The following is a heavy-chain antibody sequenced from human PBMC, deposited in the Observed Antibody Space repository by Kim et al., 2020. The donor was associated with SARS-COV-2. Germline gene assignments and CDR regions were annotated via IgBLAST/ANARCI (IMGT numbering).Heavy chain of an antibody. V-gene: IGHV1-69*13. CDR1: GGTFSSYA. Sequence: SVKVSCKASGGTFSSYAISWVRQAPGQGLEWMGGIIPIFGTANYAQKFQGRVTITADESTSTAYMELSSLRSEDTAVYYCARERLGYCSSTSCPYYYYYGMDVWGQGTTVTVSS. CDR3: ARERLGYCSSTSCPYYYYYGMDV. J-gene: IGHJ6*02. D-gene: IGHD2-2*01. CDR2: IIPIFGTA.